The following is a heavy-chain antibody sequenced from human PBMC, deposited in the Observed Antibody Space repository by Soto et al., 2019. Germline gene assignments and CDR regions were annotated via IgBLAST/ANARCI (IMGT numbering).Heavy chain of an antibody. Sequence: PGGSLRLSCAASGFTFSSYGMHWVRQAPGKGLEWVAVISYDGSNKYYADSVKGRFTISRDNSKNTLYLQMNSLRAEDTAVYYCAKEVLEVLADLYYYYYGMDVWGQGTTVTVSS. CDR2: ISYDGSNK. CDR1: GFTFSSYG. CDR3: AKEVLEVLADLYYYYYGMDV. J-gene: IGHJ6*02. V-gene: IGHV3-30*18. D-gene: IGHD3-10*01.